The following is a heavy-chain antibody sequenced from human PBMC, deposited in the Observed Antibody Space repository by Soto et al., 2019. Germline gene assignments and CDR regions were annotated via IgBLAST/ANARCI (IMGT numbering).Heavy chain of an antibody. CDR2: IGSAGDT. J-gene: IGHJ6*02. V-gene: IGHV3-13*01. Sequence: HPGGSLRLSCAASGFTFNTYGMRWVRQVTGKGLEWVSLIGSAGDTYYSDSVKGRFAISRENAKNSLYLQMNSLRAGDTAVYYCAREGRGFAGGLDVWGQGTTVTVSS. D-gene: IGHD3-10*01. CDR3: AREGRGFAGGLDV. CDR1: GFTFNTYG.